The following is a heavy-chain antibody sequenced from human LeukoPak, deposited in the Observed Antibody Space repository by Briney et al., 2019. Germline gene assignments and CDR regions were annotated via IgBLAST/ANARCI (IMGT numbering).Heavy chain of an antibody. J-gene: IGHJ2*01. CDR2: IYYSGST. CDR1: GGSISSVDYY. Sequence: TPSLTCTVSGGSISSVDYYWSWIRQPPGKGLEWIGYIYYSGSTYYDPSLKSRVMISVDASKNQFSLKLSSVTAADTAVYYCARGYCSGGSCYYFDLWGRGTLDPVSS. CDR3: ARGYCSGGSCYYFDL. D-gene: IGHD2-15*01. V-gene: IGHV4-30-4*01.